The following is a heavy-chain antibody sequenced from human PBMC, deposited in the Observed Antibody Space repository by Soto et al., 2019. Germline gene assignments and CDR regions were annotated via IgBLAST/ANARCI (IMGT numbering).Heavy chain of an antibody. J-gene: IGHJ6*03. CDR1: GNSFPAKGSA. CDR2: KYYRSRWYN. D-gene: IGHD1-7*01. V-gene: IGHV6-1*01. Sequence: SQTLSLTGTIFGNSFPAKGSAWNGISQSTSGGLEWLGRKYYRSRWYNDYAVSVRSRITIKPDTYKNQFSLHLNSVTPEDTAVYYCSGTTSLQWYYMDVWGKGTTVTVSS. CDR3: SGTTSLQWYYMDV.